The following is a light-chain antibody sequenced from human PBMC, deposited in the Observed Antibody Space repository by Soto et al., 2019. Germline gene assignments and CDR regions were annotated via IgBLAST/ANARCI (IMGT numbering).Light chain of an antibody. CDR3: SSYTSSSTHNYV. CDR1: SSDVGGYNY. V-gene: IGLV2-14*01. Sequence: QSVLGQPASVSGSPGQSITISCTGTSSDVGGYNYVSWYQQHPGKAPKLMIYDVSNRPSGVSNRFSGSKSGNTASLTISGLQAEDEADYYCSSYTSSSTHNYVFGTGTKVTVL. CDR2: DVS. J-gene: IGLJ1*01.